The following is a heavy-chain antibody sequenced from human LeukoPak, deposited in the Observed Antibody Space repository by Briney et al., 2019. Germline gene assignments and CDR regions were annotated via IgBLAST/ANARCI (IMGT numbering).Heavy chain of an antibody. D-gene: IGHD6-19*01. V-gene: IGHV3-74*01. CDR3: ATKQWLAPPPDS. Sequence: GGSLRLSCAASGFTFSKYWMLWVRHAPGKGLESVSRINIDGSVTTYADPVKGRFTVSRDNADNTMFLQMNSVRDEDTAVYYCATKQWLAPPPDSWGQGTPVTVSS. J-gene: IGHJ4*02. CDR2: INIDGSVT. CDR1: GFTFSKYW.